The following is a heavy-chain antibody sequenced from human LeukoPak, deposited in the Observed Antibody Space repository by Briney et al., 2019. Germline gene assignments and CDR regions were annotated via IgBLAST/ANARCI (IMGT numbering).Heavy chain of an antibody. Sequence: ASVKVSCKASGGTFSSYAISWVRQAPGQGLEWMGRIIPILGIANYAQKFQGRVTITADKSTSTAYMELSSLRSEDTAVYYCARSDYYGSGRKLDYWGQGTLVTVSS. V-gene: IGHV1-69*04. D-gene: IGHD3-10*01. CDR2: IIPILGIA. CDR3: ARSDYYGSGRKLDY. CDR1: GGTFSSYA. J-gene: IGHJ4*02.